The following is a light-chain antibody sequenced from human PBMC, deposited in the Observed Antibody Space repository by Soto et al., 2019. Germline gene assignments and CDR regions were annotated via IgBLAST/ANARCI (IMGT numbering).Light chain of an antibody. V-gene: IGLV2-8*01. CDR2: EVN. CDR3: SSYAGSNNVV. J-gene: IGLJ2*01. Sequence: QSALTQPPSASGSPGQSVTISCTGTSSDVGDYNYVSWYQQHPGKAPTLMIYEVNKRPSGVPDRFSGSKSGNTASLTVSGLQAEDEADYYCSSYAGSNNVVFGGGTKVTVL. CDR1: SSDVGDYNY.